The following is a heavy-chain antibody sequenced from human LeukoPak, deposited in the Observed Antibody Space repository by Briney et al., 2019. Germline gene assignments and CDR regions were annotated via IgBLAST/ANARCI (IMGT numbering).Heavy chain of an antibody. D-gene: IGHD1-26*01. CDR1: GFTFSTYG. CDR2: ISYDGSSK. Sequence: GGSLRLSCAASGFTFSTYGMHWVRQAPGKGLEGVAVISYDGSSKYYADSVKGRFTISRDNSKNKMSLQMNSLRREDTAVYYCAMGWDTKSRSRSPFDYWGQGTLVSVSS. V-gene: IGHV3-30*03. J-gene: IGHJ4*02. CDR3: AMGWDTKSRSRSPFDY.